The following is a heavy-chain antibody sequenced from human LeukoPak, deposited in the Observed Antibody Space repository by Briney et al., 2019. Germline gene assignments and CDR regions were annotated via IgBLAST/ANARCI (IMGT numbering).Heavy chain of an antibody. J-gene: IGHJ4*02. Sequence: ASVKVSCKASGYTFTSSYMHWVRQAPGQGLEWMGIINPSGGSTSYAQKFQGRVTMTRDMSTSTVYMELSSLRSEDTAVYYCARDLPTVTTLGLASDYWGQGTLVTVSS. V-gene: IGHV1-46*01. D-gene: IGHD4-11*01. CDR1: GYTFTSSY. CDR3: ARDLPTVTTLGLASDY. CDR2: INPSGGST.